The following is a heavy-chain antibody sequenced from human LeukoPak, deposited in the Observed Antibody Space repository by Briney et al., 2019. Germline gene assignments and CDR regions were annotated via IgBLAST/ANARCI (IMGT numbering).Heavy chain of an antibody. CDR1: GGSFSGYY. D-gene: IGHD3-16*01. V-gene: IGHV4-34*01. Sequence: SETLSLTCAVYGGSFSGYYWSWIRQPPGKGLEWIGSIYYSGSTYYNPSLKSRVTISVDTFKNQFSLKLNSVTATDTAVYYCARHYGPWGQGTLVTVSS. CDR2: IYYSGST. CDR3: ARHYGP. J-gene: IGHJ4*02.